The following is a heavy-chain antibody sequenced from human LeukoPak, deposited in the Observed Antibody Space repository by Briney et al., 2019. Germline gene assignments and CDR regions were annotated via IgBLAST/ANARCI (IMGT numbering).Heavy chain of an antibody. CDR3: ARPRTAISGAYYYYYMDV. D-gene: IGHD5-18*01. J-gene: IGHJ6*03. V-gene: IGHV4-59*08. CDR1: GGSISSHY. Sequence: SETLSLTCTVSGGSISSHYWSWIRQPPGKGLEWIGYVYNSGSTNYNPSLTSRVTISVDTSKNQFSLNLSSVTASDTPVYYCARPRTAISGAYYYYYMDVWGKGTTVTVSS. CDR2: VYNSGST.